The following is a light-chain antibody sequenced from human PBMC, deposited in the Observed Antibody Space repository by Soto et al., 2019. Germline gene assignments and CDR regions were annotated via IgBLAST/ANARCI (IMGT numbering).Light chain of an antibody. J-gene: IGKJ1*01. V-gene: IGKV3-20*01. CDR3: QQYGSSPRT. Sequence: GLSQSPGTLSLSPGERATLSCRASQSVSTPYLAWYQQKSGQAPRLLIYGASSRATGIPARFSGSGSGTDFTLTISRLEPEDFAVYYCQQYGSSPRTFGQGTKVDI. CDR1: QSVSTPY. CDR2: GAS.